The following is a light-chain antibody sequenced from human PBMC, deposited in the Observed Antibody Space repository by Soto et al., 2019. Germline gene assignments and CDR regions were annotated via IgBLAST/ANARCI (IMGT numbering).Light chain of an antibody. CDR2: DVD. J-gene: IGLJ2*01. CDR1: SNYIGPYNY. V-gene: IGLV2-11*01. Sequence: QSALTQPRSVSGSPGQSVDISCTGISNYIGPYNYVSWYQQHPGKAPKLIIYDVDKRPSGVPYRFSGSKSGDTASLTISGLQPDDEADYYCCSYADAYVELGGGTKLTVL. CDR3: CSYADAYVE.